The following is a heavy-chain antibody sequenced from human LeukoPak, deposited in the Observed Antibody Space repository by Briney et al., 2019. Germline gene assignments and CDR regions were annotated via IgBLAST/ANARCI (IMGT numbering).Heavy chain of an antibody. Sequence: GGSLRLSCADSGFTFSGYNMSWVRQAPGKGLEWVSSISSSSAYIYYADSMKGRFTISRDNAKSSLFLQTNSLRAEDTAVYYCARARHSAWKSGAYYWGPGTLVTVSS. J-gene: IGHJ4*02. CDR2: ISSSSAYI. CDR3: ARARHSAWKSGAYY. CDR1: GFTFSGYN. V-gene: IGHV3-21*01. D-gene: IGHD1-1*01.